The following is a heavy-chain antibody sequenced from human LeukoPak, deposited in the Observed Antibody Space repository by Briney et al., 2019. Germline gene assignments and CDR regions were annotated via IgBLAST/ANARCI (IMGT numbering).Heavy chain of an antibody. CDR2: INHSGST. J-gene: IGHJ4*02. CDR3: ARGPRGYSYGWSY. V-gene: IGHV4-34*01. D-gene: IGHD5-18*01. CDR1: GGSFSGYY. Sequence: PSETLSLTCAVYGGSFSGYYWSWIRQPPGKGLEWIGEINHSGSTNYNPSLKSRVTISVDTSKNQFSLKLSSVTAADTAVYYCARGPRGYSYGWSYWGQGTLVTVSS.